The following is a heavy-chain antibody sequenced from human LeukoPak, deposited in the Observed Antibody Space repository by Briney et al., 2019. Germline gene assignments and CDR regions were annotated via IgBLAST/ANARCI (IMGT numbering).Heavy chain of an antibody. J-gene: IGHJ6*02. Sequence: PGGSLRLSCTASGFNIEKYAMHWVRQRPGKGLEWVGVISAEGRTDHADSVRGGFTISRDNSKEYLFLQMTSLGDEETALYYCATWAFYHGLDVWGQGTTVTVSS. CDR2: ISAEGRT. V-gene: IGHV3-43*02. CDR3: ATWAFYHGLDV. D-gene: IGHD3-16*01. CDR1: GFNIEKYA.